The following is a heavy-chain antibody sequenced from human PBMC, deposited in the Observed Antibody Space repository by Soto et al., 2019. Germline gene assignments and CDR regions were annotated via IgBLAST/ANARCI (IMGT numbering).Heavy chain of an antibody. Sequence: EVQLLESGGGLGQPGGSLRLSCAASGFTFSSYAMSWVRQAPGKGLEWVSAISGSGGNTYYADSVKGRFTISRDNSKNTLYLQMNSLRAEDTAVYYCAKSVVGTCRGLDYWGQGTLVTVSS. V-gene: IGHV3-23*01. CDR3: AKSVVGTCRGLDY. J-gene: IGHJ4*02. CDR1: GFTFSSYA. D-gene: IGHD6-19*01. CDR2: ISGSGGNT.